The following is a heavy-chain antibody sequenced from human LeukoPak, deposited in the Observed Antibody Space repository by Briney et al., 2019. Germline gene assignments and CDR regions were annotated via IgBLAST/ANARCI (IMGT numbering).Heavy chain of an antibody. Sequence: SETLSLTCAVYGGSFSGYYWSWIRQPPGKGLEWIGEINHSGSTNYNPSLKSRVTISVDTSKNQFSLKLSSVTAADTAVYYCARGEYGDYHLGYWGQGTLVTVSS. CDR1: GGSFSGYY. D-gene: IGHD4-17*01. CDR3: ARGEYGDYHLGY. J-gene: IGHJ4*02. V-gene: IGHV4-34*01. CDR2: INHSGST.